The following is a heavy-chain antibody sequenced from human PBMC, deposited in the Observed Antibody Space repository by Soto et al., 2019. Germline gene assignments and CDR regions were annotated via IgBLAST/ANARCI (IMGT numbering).Heavy chain of an antibody. CDR2: IYYSGST. J-gene: IGHJ4*02. V-gene: IGHV4-59*01. Sequence: PSETLSLTCTVSGGSISSYYWSWIRQPPGTGLEWIGYIYYSGSTNYNPSLKSRVTISVDTSKNQFSLKLSSVTAADTAVYYCASHVKPPKMATIPGGYFDYWGQGTLVTVS. CDR3: ASHVKPPKMATIPGGYFDY. D-gene: IGHD5-12*01. CDR1: GGSISSYY.